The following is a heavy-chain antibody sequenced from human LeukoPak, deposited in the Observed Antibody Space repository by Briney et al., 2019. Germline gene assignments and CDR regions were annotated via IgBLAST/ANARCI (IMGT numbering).Heavy chain of an antibody. CDR1: GFTFSSYA. V-gene: IGHV3-23*01. CDR3: AKELRSDLWSGYYVRGLSTDYMEV. Sequence: PGGSLRLSCAASGFTFSSYAMSWVRQAPGKGLEWVSAISGRGGSTYYADSVKARFTISRDNSKNTLYLQMNSLRAEDTAVYYCAKELRSDLWSGYYVRGLSTDYMEVWGKGTTVTVSS. D-gene: IGHD3-3*01. J-gene: IGHJ6*03. CDR2: ISGRGGST.